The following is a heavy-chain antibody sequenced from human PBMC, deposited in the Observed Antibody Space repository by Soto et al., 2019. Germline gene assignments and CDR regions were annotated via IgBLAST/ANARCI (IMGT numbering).Heavy chain of an antibody. D-gene: IGHD2-15*01. Sequence: GESLKISCAASGFTFSSYEMNWVRQAPGKGLEWVSYISSSGSTIYYADSVKGRFTISRDNAKNSLFLQMNSLRAEDKAVDYYWRGGGGSGGSCYFQHWGQGTLVTVSS. CDR2: ISSSGSTI. V-gene: IGHV3-48*03. CDR1: GFTFSSYE. CDR3: WRGGGGSGGSCYFQH. J-gene: IGHJ1*01.